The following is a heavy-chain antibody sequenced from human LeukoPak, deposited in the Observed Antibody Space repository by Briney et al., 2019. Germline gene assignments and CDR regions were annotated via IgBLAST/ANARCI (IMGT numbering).Heavy chain of an antibody. CDR1: GYTFTSYD. J-gene: IGHJ6*03. V-gene: IGHV1-8*01. CDR3: ARGIAAADYYYYYYMDV. D-gene: IGHD6-13*01. CDR2: MNPNSGNT. Sequence: ASVKVSCKASGYTFTSYDINWVRQATGQGLEWMGWMNPNSGNTGYAQKFQGRVTMTRNTSISTDYMELSSLRSEDTAVYYCARGIAAADYYYYYYMDVWGKGTTVTVSS.